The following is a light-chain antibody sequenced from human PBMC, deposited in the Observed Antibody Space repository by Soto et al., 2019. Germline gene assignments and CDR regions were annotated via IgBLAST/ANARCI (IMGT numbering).Light chain of an antibody. CDR1: ESVSSN. CDR2: GAS. Sequence: EIVMTQSPATLSVSPGERVTLSCRASESVSSNLGWYQQKPGQAPRLLIYGASTRATGIPARFSGSGSGTEFTLTISSLQSEDCAVYYCQQYNNWPLTFGGGTKVEIK. V-gene: IGKV3-15*01. CDR3: QQYNNWPLT. J-gene: IGKJ4*01.